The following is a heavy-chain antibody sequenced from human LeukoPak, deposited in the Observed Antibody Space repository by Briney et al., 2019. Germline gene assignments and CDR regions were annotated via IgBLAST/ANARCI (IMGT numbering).Heavy chain of an antibody. J-gene: IGHJ3*02. CDR2: INPNSGGT. CDR1: GYTFTGYY. V-gene: IGHV1-2*02. D-gene: IGHD3-22*01. CDR3: ARARYYDSSGYYRPDDAFDI. Sequence: GASVKVSCKASGYTFTGYYMHWVRQAPGQGLEWMGWINPNSGGTNYAQKFQGRVTMTRDTSISTAYMELSRLRSDDTAVYYCARARYYDSSGYYRPDDAFDIWGQGTMVTVSS.